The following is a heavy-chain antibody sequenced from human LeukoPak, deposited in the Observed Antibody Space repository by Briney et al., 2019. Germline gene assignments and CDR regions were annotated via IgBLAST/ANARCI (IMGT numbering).Heavy chain of an antibody. CDR1: GFTFSDYY. CDR3: ARSYDSSGYYPGYFDY. D-gene: IGHD3-22*01. J-gene: IGHJ4*02. Sequence: GGSLRLSCAASGFTFSDYYMSWIRQAPGXXXXWVSXISSSGSTIYYADSVKGRFTISRDNAKNSLYLQMNSLRAEDTAVYYCARSYDSSGYYPGYFDYWGQGTLVTVSS. V-gene: IGHV3-11*01. CDR2: ISSSGSTI.